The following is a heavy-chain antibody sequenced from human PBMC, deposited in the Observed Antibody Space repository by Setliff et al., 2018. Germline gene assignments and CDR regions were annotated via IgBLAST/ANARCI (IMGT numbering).Heavy chain of an antibody. CDR1: GGSFSGYY. J-gene: IGHJ2*01. D-gene: IGHD4-4*01. CDR2: INHSGST. CDR3: ASLGMTTMMDWYIDL. V-gene: IGHV4-34*01. Sequence: PSETLSLTCAVYGGSFSGYYWSWIRQPPGKGLEWIGEINHSGSTNYNPSLKSRVTISIDTSKNQFSLRLSSVTAADTAVYYCASLGMTTMMDWYIDLWGRGTLVTVSS.